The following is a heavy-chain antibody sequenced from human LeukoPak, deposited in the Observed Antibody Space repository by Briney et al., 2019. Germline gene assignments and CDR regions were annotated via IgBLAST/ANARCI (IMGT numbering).Heavy chain of an antibody. J-gene: IGHJ6*02. V-gene: IGHV3-64*01. CDR2: ISSNGGST. CDR1: GFTFSSYA. CDR3: ARAIEDYYYYYGMDV. Sequence: GGSLRLSCAACGFTFSSYAMHWVRQAQGKGLEYVSAISSNGGSTYYANSVKGRFTISRDNSKNTLYLQMGSLRAEDMAVYYCARAIEDYYYYYGMDVWGQGTTVTVSS. D-gene: IGHD3-16*02.